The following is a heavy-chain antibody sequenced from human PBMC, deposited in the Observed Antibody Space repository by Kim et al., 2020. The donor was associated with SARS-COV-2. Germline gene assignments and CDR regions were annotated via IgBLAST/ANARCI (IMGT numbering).Heavy chain of an antibody. Sequence: ASVKVSCKASGYTFTSYAMHWVRQAPGQRLEWMGWINAGNGNTKYSQKFQGRVTITRDTSASTAYMELSSLRSEDTAVYYCARDSRLWSDSGYWGQGTLVTVSS. CDR3: ARDSRLWSDSGY. CDR2: INAGNGNT. CDR1: GYTFTSYA. V-gene: IGHV1-3*01. D-gene: IGHD5-18*01. J-gene: IGHJ4*02.